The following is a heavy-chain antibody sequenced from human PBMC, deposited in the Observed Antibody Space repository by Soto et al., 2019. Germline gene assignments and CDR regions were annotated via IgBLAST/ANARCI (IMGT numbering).Heavy chain of an antibody. Sequence: EVQLVESGGGLVKPGGSLRLSCAASGFTFRHAWMSWVRQAPGKGLEWVGRVKSKTDGGTTDYAAPVKGRFTISRDDSKNTLYLQMNSLKNEDTAVYDCTTDDYYDSSGYRIYWGQGTLVTVSS. V-gene: IGHV3-15*01. CDR2: VKSKTDGGTT. D-gene: IGHD3-22*01. J-gene: IGHJ4*02. CDR1: GFTFRHAW. CDR3: TTDDYYDSSGYRIY.